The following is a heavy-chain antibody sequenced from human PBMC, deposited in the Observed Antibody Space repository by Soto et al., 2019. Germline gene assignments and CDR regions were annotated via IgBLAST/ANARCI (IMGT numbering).Heavy chain of an antibody. J-gene: IGHJ5*02. V-gene: IGHV4-59*01. CDR3: ARVVGTRVRGVIYNWFGP. CDR1: GGFIRSYY. CDR2: VSSSGGT. D-gene: IGHD3-10*01. Sequence: SQTLSLTCTVSGGFIRSYYWSWIRKPPGKGLEWIGYVSSSGGTHYNPPPKSRATTSVDTSQNRLSRRRSTVAAADTAVYYCARVVGTRVRGVIYNWFGPWGQGTRVTVSS.